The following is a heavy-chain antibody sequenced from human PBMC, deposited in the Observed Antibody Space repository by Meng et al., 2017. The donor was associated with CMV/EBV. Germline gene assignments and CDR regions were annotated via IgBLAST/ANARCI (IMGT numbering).Heavy chain of an antibody. V-gene: IGHV3-21*01. D-gene: IGHD3-22*01. J-gene: IGHJ6*02. Sequence: GGSLRLSCAASGFTFSRYTMNWVRQPPGKGLEWISSISGGGTHINYADSMKGRFTISRDNANNSLDLQMNSLRAEDTAVYYCARYPFGSHVYDSSGYGMDVWGQGTTVTVSS. CDR3: ARYPFGSHVYDSSGYGMDV. CDR2: ISGGGTHI. CDR1: GFTFSRYT.